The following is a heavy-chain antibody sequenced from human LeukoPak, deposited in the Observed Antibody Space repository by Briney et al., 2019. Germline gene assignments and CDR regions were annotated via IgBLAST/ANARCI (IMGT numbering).Heavy chain of an antibody. CDR3: AKPYSGTILTGWFDP. D-gene: IGHD3-9*01. CDR1: GFMFSSYA. J-gene: IGHJ5*02. CDR2: ISGSGSST. V-gene: IGHV3-23*01. Sequence: GGSLRLSCAASGFMFSSYAMNWVRQAPGKGLEWVAVISGSGSSTYYADSVKGRFTISRDNSKNTLYLQMNSLRAEDTALYYCAKPYSGTILTGWFDPWGQGTLVTVSS.